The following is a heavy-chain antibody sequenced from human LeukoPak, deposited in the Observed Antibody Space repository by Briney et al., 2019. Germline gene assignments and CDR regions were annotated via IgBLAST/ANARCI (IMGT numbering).Heavy chain of an antibody. Sequence: PGRSLRLSCAASGFTFDDYAMHWLRQAPGKGLEWVSGISWNSGSIGFADPVKGRFTISRDNAKNSLYLQMNSLRAEDTALYCCAKDMGSGGYYDSSGYYLPDYWGQGTLVTVSS. CDR3: AKDMGSGGYYDSSGYYLPDY. J-gene: IGHJ4*02. D-gene: IGHD3-22*01. CDR2: ISWNSGSI. V-gene: IGHV3-9*01. CDR1: GFTFDDYA.